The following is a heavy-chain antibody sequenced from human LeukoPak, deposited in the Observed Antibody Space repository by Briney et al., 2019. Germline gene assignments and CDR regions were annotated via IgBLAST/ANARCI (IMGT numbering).Heavy chain of an antibody. D-gene: IGHD3-22*01. CDR3: ARDPSGYFNY. V-gene: IGHV4-61*01. CDR1: GGSVSGGSYY. J-gene: IGHJ4*02. CDR2: VYNSGST. Sequence: SETLSLTCTVSGGSVSGGSYYWSWIRQPPGKGLEWIGYVYNSGSTIYNPSLKSRVTISGDTSKNQFSLKLGSVTPADTAKYYCARDPSGYFNYWGQGILVTVSS.